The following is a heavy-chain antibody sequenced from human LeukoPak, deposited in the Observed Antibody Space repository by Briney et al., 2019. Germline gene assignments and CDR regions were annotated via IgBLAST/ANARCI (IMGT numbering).Heavy chain of an antibody. Sequence: ASVKVSYKASGYTFTSYHMHWVRQAPGQGLEWMGIINPNSGGTNYAQKFQGRVTMTRDTSISTAYMELSRLRSDDTAVYYCARDTKVAGSSGNWFDPWGQGTLVTVSS. J-gene: IGHJ5*02. CDR2: INPNSGGT. D-gene: IGHD6-19*01. CDR1: GYTFTSYH. V-gene: IGHV1-2*02. CDR3: ARDTKVAGSSGNWFDP.